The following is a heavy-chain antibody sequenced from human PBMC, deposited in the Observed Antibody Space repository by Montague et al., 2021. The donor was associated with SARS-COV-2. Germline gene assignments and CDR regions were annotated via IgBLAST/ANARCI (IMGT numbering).Heavy chain of an antibody. CDR1: GASISSRSYY. V-gene: IGHV4-39*01. CDR3: ATLPASITIFEVVEGYCFDA. Sequence: SETLSLTCTVSGASISSRSYYWGWIRQPPGKELEWIGIKYYSGSTYYNPNLKSRVTIYVDTSKNQFSLKLSSVTAADTDVYSCATLPASITIFEVVEGYCFDAWGQGTRVTVSS. J-gene: IGHJ4*02. CDR2: KYYSGST. D-gene: IGHD3-3*01.